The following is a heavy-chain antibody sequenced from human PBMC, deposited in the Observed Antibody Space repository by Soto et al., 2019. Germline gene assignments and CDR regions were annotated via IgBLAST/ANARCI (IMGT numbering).Heavy chain of an antibody. CDR1: GGSISTVGHY. J-gene: IGHJ4*02. Sequence: SETLSLTCSVSGGSISTVGHYWTWIRQPPGKGLEWIGSIYHTGSTYYSKSLRSRLTMSVDTSKSQFSLRLSSVTAADTAVYYCARATGTRLSRNCDYWGQG. CDR3: ARATGTRLSRNCDY. CDR2: IYHTGST. D-gene: IGHD1-1*01. V-gene: IGHV4-31*03.